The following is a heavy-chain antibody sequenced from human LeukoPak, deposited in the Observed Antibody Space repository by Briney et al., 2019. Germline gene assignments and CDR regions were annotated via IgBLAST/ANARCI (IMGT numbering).Heavy chain of an antibody. Sequence: GGSLRLSCAASESTFSKFWMHWVRQAPGKGLVWVSGINRGGSTTTYADSVKGRFTVSRDNAKNTLYLQMSSLRAEDTAVYYCARGNYYGMDVWGQGTTVTVSS. CDR1: ESTFSKFW. D-gene: IGHD2/OR15-2a*01. J-gene: IGHJ6*02. CDR2: INRGGSTT. V-gene: IGHV3-74*03. CDR3: ARGNYYGMDV.